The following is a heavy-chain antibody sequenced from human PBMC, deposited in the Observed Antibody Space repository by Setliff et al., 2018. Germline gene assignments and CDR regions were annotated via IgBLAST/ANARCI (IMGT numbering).Heavy chain of an antibody. V-gene: IGHV4-34*01. CDR2: INHSGST. CDR1: GGSFSGYY. D-gene: IGHD5-12*01. Sequence: PSETLSLTCAVYGGSFSGYYWSWIRQPPGKGLEWIGEINHSGSTNYNPSLKSRVTISVDTSKNQFSLKLSSVTAADTAVYYCAKSSPSVGYITDCWGQGTLVTVSS. J-gene: IGHJ4*02. CDR3: AKSSPSVGYITDC.